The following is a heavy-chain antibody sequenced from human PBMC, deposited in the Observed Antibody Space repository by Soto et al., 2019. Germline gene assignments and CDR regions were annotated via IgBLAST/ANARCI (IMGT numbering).Heavy chain of an antibody. Sequence: QVQLVQSGAEVKKPGASVKVSCKASGYTFTSYGISWVRQAPGQGLEWMGWISGYNGNPNYAHNFQGRVTMTKDTYTSTAYMELRSLRFDDTAVYYCARDWGYYYDSSGYYSVIWGQGTMVTVSS. V-gene: IGHV1-18*01. CDR3: ARDWGYYYDSSGYYSVI. D-gene: IGHD3-22*01. CDR1: GYTFTSYG. CDR2: ISGYNGNP. J-gene: IGHJ3*02.